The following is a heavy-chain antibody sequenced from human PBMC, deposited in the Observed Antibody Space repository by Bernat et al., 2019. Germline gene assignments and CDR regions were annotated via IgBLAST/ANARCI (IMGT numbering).Heavy chain of an antibody. CDR3: ARGGVNGGIDTGRDRGGGH. Sequence: EVQLVESGGGLVQPGGSLRLSCAASGFTFSSYWMSWVRQAPEKGLEWVANINRDGSGTYYVDSVKGRFTISRDNAKNSLYLQMNSLKTEETAVYYCARGGVNGGIDTGRDRGGGHWGQGTLVTVSS. CDR2: INRDGSGT. D-gene: IGHD4-23*01. CDR1: GFTFSSYW. J-gene: IGHJ4*02. V-gene: IGHV3-7*03.